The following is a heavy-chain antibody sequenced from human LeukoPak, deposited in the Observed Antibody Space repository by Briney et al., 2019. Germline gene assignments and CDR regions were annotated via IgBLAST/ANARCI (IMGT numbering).Heavy chain of an antibody. CDR1: GGSVSNYY. D-gene: IGHD7-27*01. CDR3: ATRKLGNDY. Sequence: SETLSLTCSVSGGSVSNYYWSWIRQSPGKGLEWIGYIYYTETSYNPSLKSRVTISADTSKNQFSLKLYSVTAADTAVYYCATRKLGNDYWGQGTLVTVSS. CDR2: IYYTET. V-gene: IGHV4-59*02. J-gene: IGHJ4*02.